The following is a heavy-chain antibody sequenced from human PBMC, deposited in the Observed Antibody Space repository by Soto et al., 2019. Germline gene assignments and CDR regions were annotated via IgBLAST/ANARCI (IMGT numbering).Heavy chain of an antibody. CDR1: GGSISSGGYY. V-gene: IGHV4-31*03. J-gene: IGHJ2*01. CDR2: IYYSGST. D-gene: IGHD3-22*01. Sequence: QVQLQESGPGLVKPSQTLSLTCTVSGGSISSGGYYWSWIRQHPGKGLEWIGYIYYSGSTYYNPALKRRVTISVDTSNHQFALKLSSVTAADTAVYYWARDSYGDISGYLRSFDLWGRGTLVTVSS. CDR3: ARDSYGDISGYLRSFDL.